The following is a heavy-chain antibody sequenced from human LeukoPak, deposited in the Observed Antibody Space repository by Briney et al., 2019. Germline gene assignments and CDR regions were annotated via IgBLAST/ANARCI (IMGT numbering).Heavy chain of an antibody. D-gene: IGHD3-10*01. CDR2: MNPNSGNT. CDR1: GGTFSSYA. V-gene: IGHV1-8*03. Sequence: ASVKVSCKASGGTFSSYAINWVRQATGQGLEWMGWMNPNSGNTGYAQKFQGRVTITRNTSISTAYMELSSLRSEDTAVYYCARVGPITMVRGTPYYYYYYMDVWGKGTTVTVSS. CDR3: ARVGPITMVRGTPYYYYYYMDV. J-gene: IGHJ6*03.